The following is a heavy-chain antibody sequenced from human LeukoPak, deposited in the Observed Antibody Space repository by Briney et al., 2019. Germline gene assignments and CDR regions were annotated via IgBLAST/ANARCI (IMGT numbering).Heavy chain of an antibody. CDR3: ARDNGAGTTKF. D-gene: IGHD1-1*01. J-gene: IGHJ4*02. Sequence: SETLSLTCTVSGGSISSYYWSWIRQPLGKGLEWIGYIYYSGSTNYNPSLKSRVTISVDTSKNQFSLKLSSVTAADTAVYYCARDNGAGTTKFWGQGTLVTVSS. V-gene: IGHV4-59*01. CDR1: GGSISSYY. CDR2: IYYSGST.